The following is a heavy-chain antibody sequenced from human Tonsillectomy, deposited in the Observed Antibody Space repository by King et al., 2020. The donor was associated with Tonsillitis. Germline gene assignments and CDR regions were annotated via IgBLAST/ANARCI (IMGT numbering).Heavy chain of an antibody. Sequence: QLVQSGGGLVQPGGSLRLSCAASGFAFSSYWMTWVRQAPGKGLEWVANIKRDGSQKSYLDSVKGRFTISRDNAKDSLYLQMNSLRVEDTAVYYCASDESPANSGIYYDAFAIWGQGTMVTVSS. CDR3: ASDESPANSGIYYDAFAI. D-gene: IGHD1-26*01. V-gene: IGHV3-7*01. J-gene: IGHJ3*02. CDR2: IKRDGSQK. CDR1: GFAFSSYW.